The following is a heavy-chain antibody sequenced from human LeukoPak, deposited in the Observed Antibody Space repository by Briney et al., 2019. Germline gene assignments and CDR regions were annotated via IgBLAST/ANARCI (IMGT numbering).Heavy chain of an antibody. CDR1: GFTFSSYT. V-gene: IGHV3-48*04. CDR2: ISNSGTTI. CDR3: ARAVAGTPIDY. J-gene: IGHJ4*02. Sequence: GGSRRLSCAASGFTFSSYTMNWVRKAPGKGLEWVSYISNSGTTIYYTDSVKGRFTISRDNAQNSLYLQMNSLRAEDTAVYYCARAVAGTPIDYWGQGTLVTVSS. D-gene: IGHD6-19*01.